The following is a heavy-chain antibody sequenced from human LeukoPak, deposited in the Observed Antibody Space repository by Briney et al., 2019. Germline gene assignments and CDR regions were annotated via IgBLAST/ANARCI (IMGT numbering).Heavy chain of an antibody. J-gene: IGHJ4*02. D-gene: IGHD7-27*01. CDR2: ISGSGSST. CDR1: GFTFSKFG. Sequence: GGSLRLSCAGSGFTFSKFGMIWVRQAPGKGLEWVSGISGSGSSTYYADSVKGRSTISRDNGKNTLYLEMNSLRAEDTAVYYCANGVTDLLGTDYWGQGTLVTVSS. V-gene: IGHV3-23*01. CDR3: ANGVTDLLGTDY.